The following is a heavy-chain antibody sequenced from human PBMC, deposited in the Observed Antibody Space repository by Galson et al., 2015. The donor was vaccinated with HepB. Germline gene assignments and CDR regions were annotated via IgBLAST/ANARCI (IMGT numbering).Heavy chain of an antibody. CDR2: ISYDGDKK. Sequence: SLRLSCAASGFTFSNNAMHWVRQAPGKGLEWVAAISYDGDKKYYADSVKGRFTISRDNSNDTLYLQMNSLRGEDTAIYYCARDIWNYYGSGSYLDYWGQGTLVTVSS. V-gene: IGHV3-30-3*01. J-gene: IGHJ4*02. CDR3: ARDIWNYYGSGSYLDY. D-gene: IGHD3-10*01. CDR1: GFTFSNNA.